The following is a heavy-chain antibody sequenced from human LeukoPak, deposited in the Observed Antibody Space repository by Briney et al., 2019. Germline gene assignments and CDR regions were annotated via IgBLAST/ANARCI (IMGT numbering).Heavy chain of an antibody. CDR3: ARGTREPV. D-gene: IGHD1-26*01. CDR1: GFTFSYYW. V-gene: IGHV3-7*05. Sequence: GGSLRLSCAASGFTFSYYWMSWVRQAPGKGLEWVANIKQDGSEKYYVDSVKGRFTISRDNANDSLYLQMSSLRAEDTAVYYCARGTREPVWGQGTTVTVSS. CDR2: IKQDGSEK. J-gene: IGHJ6*02.